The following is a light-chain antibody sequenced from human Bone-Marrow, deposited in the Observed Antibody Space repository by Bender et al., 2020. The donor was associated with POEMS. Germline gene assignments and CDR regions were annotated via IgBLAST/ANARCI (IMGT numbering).Light chain of an antibody. V-gene: IGLV3-1*01. J-gene: IGLJ2*01. CDR3: QSWGSNTAV. CDR1: KLGEEY. CDR2: QDT. Sequence: SYELTQSPSVSVSPGQTATITCSGEKLGEEYACWYQQKPGQSPVVVIYQDTKRPSGIPERFSGSTSGNTASLTISGTQTMDEADYYCQSWGSNTAVFGGGTQLTVL.